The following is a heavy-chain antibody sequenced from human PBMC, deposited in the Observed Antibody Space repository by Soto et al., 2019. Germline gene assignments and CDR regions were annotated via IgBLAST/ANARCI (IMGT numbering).Heavy chain of an antibody. CDR1: GGSISSYY. D-gene: IGHD3-3*01. Sequence: PSETLSLTCTVSGGSISSYYWSWIRQPPGKGLEWIGYIYYSGSTNYNPSLKSRVTISVYTSKNQFSLKLSSVTAADTAVYYCSRGLYEGFWSGYRPYYYYGMAVWGQGTTVTLSS. CDR3: SRGLYEGFWSGYRPYYYYGMAV. J-gene: IGHJ6*02. V-gene: IGHV4-59*01. CDR2: IYYSGST.